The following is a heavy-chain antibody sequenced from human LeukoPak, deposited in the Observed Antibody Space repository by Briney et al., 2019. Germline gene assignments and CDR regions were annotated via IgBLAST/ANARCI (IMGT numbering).Heavy chain of an antibody. D-gene: IGHD4-23*01. J-gene: IGHJ4*02. Sequence: GASVKVSCKASGYTFTSYYMHWVRQAPGQGLEWMGWINPNSGGTNYAQKFQGRVTMTRDTSISTAYMELSRLRSDDTAVYYCARGPITTVVTSGLDYWGQGTLVTVSS. CDR1: GYTFTSYY. V-gene: IGHV1-2*02. CDR3: ARGPITTVVTSGLDY. CDR2: INPNSGGT.